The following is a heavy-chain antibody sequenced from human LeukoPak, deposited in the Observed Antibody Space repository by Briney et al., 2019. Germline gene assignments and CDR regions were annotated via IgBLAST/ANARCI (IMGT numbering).Heavy chain of an antibody. V-gene: IGHV3-7*01. J-gene: IGHJ4*02. D-gene: IGHD1-1*01. CDR3: ADCAGNSCYFDY. CDR2: IKQDGSAK. CDR1: GVSFISYW. Sequence: PGGSLRLSCAASGVSFISYWMSWVRQAPGKGLEWVANIKQDGSAKNYVDSVKGRFTISRDNAKNSLYLQLNSLRAEDTAVYYCADCAGNSCYFDYWGQGTLVIVSS.